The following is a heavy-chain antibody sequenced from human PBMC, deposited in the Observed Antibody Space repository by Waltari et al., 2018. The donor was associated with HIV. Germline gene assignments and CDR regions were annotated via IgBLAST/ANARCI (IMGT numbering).Heavy chain of an antibody. V-gene: IGHV3-74*01. CDR2: INSDGSSI. CDR1: GFTFTRYW. CDR3: AKEAGDRGYFQH. J-gene: IGHJ1*01. D-gene: IGHD3-10*01. Sequence: EVQLVESGGNLVQPGGSLRLSCAVSGFTFTRYWMHWVRQALGKGLAWVARINSDGSSIRYADSVKGRFTISRDNAKNTLYLQMNSLRDEDTAVYYCAKEAGDRGYFQHWGQGTLVTVSS.